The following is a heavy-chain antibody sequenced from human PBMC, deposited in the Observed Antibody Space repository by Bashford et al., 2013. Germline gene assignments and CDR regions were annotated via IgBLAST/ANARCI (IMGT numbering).Heavy chain of an antibody. Sequence: ASVKVSCKTSGYTFTGYYLHWVRQAPGQGLEWMGWISAYNGNTNYAQKLQGRVTMTRDTSTSTVYMELSSLRSEDTAVYYCARVLYGCSGGTCYPDYWGQGTLVTVSS. CDR2: ISAYNGNT. CDR1: GYTFTGYY. D-gene: IGHD2-15*01. V-gene: IGHV1-18*04. J-gene: IGHJ4*02. CDR3: ARVLYGCSGGTCYPDY.